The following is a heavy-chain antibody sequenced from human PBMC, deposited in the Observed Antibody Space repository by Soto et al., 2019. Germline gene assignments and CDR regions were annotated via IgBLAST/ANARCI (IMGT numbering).Heavy chain of an antibody. CDR3: ATNIVVVPAAKVTSWFDP. CDR2: FDPEDGET. CDR1: GYTLTELS. Sequence: ASVKVSCKVSGYTLTELSMHWVRQAPGKGLEWMGGFDPEDGETIYAQKFQGRVTMTEDTSTDTAYMELSSLRSEDTAVYYCATNIVVVPAAKVTSWFDPWGQGTLVTVPS. J-gene: IGHJ5*02. D-gene: IGHD2-2*01. V-gene: IGHV1-24*01.